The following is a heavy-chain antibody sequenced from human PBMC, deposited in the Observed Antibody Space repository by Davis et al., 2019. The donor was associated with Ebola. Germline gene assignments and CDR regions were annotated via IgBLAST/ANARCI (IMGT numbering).Heavy chain of an antibody. Sequence: ASVKVSCKASGFTLTNYAIHWVRQAPGQRLEWMGWISAYNGNTNYAQKLQGRVTMTTDTSTSTAYMELRSLRSDDTAVYYCARGLLWFGELSTYYFDYWGQGTLVTVSS. CDR3: ARGLLWFGELSTYYFDY. V-gene: IGHV1-18*01. CDR1: GFTLTNYA. D-gene: IGHD3-10*01. J-gene: IGHJ4*02. CDR2: ISAYNGNT.